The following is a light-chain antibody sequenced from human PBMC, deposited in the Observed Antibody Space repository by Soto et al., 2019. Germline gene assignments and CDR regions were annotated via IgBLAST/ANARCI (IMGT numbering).Light chain of an antibody. J-gene: IGKJ1*01. CDR2: KTS. Sequence: DIQLTQSPSTLSASVGDRVTITCRASQSISSWLAWYQQKPGKAPNFLIYKTSNLDSGVPSRFSGSGSGTEFTLTISTLHPDDFATYDCQYYNDYCWTFGQGTKVEIK. V-gene: IGKV1-5*03. CDR3: QYYNDYCWT. CDR1: QSISSW.